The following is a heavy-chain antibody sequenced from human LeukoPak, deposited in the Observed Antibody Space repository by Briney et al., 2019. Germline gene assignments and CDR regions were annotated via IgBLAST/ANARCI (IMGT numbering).Heavy chain of an antibody. D-gene: IGHD6-19*01. CDR2: INPNSGGT. CDR3: ARFSSWLVRDFDY. V-gene: IGHV1-2*02. CDR1: GYTFTGYY. J-gene: IGHJ4*02. Sequence: GASVKVSCKASGYTFTGYYMHWVRQAPGQGLEWMGWINPNSGGTNYAQKFQGRVTMTRDTSISTAYMELSRLRSDDTAVYYCARFSSWLVRDFDYWGQGTLVTVSS.